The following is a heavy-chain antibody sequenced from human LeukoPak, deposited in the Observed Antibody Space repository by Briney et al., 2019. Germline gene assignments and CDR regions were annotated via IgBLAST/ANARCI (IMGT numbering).Heavy chain of an antibody. V-gene: IGHV4-34*01. CDR3: ARSEDSGSYFSFDY. Sequence: SETLSLTCAIYDASFSGYYWSWIRQPPGKGLEWIGYIYHSGSTYYNPSLKSRLTISVDGSRNQFSLKLRSVTAADTAVYYCARSEDSGSYFSFDYWGQGTLVTVSS. CDR2: IYHSGST. J-gene: IGHJ4*02. D-gene: IGHD1-26*01. CDR1: DASFSGYY.